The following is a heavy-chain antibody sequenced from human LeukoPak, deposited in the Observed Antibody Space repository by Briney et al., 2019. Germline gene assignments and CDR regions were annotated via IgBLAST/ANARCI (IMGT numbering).Heavy chain of an antibody. J-gene: IGHJ4*02. D-gene: IGHD5-24*01. Sequence: GGTLRLSCAASGFTFSTYAMGWVRQSPGKGLEWVSGIVGSGDSTEYADSVKGRFTISRDNSKNTLFLQMNSLRSDDTAVYYCAKDLIAGDGYYVFDFDYSGQGTLVTVSS. V-gene: IGHV3-23*01. CDR3: AKDLIAGDGYYVFDFDY. CDR2: IVGSGDST. CDR1: GFTFSTYA.